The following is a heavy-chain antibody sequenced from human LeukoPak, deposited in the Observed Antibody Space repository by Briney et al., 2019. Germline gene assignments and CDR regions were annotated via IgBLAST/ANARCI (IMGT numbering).Heavy chain of an antibody. V-gene: IGHV4-38-2*02. CDR2: IFHSGST. CDR1: GYSISSGYY. D-gene: IGHD6-19*01. Sequence: SETLSLTCTVSGYSISSGYYWGWIRQPPGKGLEWIGNIFHSGSTNYNPSLKSRVTISVDTSKNQFSLKLSSVTAADTAVYHCARVTGYSSGWTPFGYWGQGTLVTVSS. CDR3: ARVTGYSSGWTPFGY. J-gene: IGHJ4*02.